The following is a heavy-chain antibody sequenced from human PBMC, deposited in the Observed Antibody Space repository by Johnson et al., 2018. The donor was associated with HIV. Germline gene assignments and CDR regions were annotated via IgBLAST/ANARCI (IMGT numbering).Heavy chain of an antibody. D-gene: IGHD3-10*01. CDR3: ARGRIYGAFAFDI. V-gene: IGHV3-30*02. Sequence: QVQLVESGGGVVQPGGPLSLSCAASGFTFSSYGMHWVCQPPGPGLARVAFIRYDGSNNYYVDSVKGRFTISRANAKNSLYLQMNSLRAEDTAVYYCARGRIYGAFAFDIWGQGTMVTVSS. CDR2: IRYDGSNN. CDR1: GFTFSSYG. J-gene: IGHJ3*02.